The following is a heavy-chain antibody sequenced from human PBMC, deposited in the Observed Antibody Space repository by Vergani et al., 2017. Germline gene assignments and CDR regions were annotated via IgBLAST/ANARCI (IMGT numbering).Heavy chain of an antibody. V-gene: IGHV4-38-2*01. D-gene: IGHD3-10*01. CDR1: DSSIMTNPY. CDR3: ARHRGSGGFFPSSYCYGMDV. CDR2: IHHSGDT. J-gene: IGHJ6*02. Sequence: QVQLQESGPGLVKPSETLTLTCDVSDSSIMTNPYWGWFRQSPGKGLEWIWCIHHSGDTHYNSSLKSRVSISIVSSSKFSLSLTSVTAADTAIYYCARHRGSGGFFPSSYCYGMDVWVHGTTVTVSS.